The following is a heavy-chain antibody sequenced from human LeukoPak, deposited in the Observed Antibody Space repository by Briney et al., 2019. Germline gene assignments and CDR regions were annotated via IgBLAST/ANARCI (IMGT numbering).Heavy chain of an antibody. D-gene: IGHD3-10*02. CDR1: GFTFSSYA. CDR2: ISYDGSNK. Sequence: GGSLRLSCAASGFTFSSYAMHWVRQAPGKGLEWVAVISYDGSNKYYADSVKGRFTISRDNSKNTLYLQMNSLRAEDTAVYYCARDLSGGNSIESIDYWGQGTLVTVSS. V-gene: IGHV3-30-3*01. CDR3: ARDLSGGNSIESIDY. J-gene: IGHJ4*02.